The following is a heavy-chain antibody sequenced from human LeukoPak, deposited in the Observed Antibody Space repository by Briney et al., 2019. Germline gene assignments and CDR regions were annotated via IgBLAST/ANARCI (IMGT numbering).Heavy chain of an antibody. CDR2: ISGSGGST. Sequence: GGSLRLSCAASGFTFSSYAMSWVRQAPGKGLEWVSAISGSGGSTYYADSVKGRFTISRDNSKNTLYLQMNSLRAEDTAVYYCAKDGTYYDILTGYSFGWYFDYWGQGTLVTVSS. CDR3: AKDGTYYDILTGYSFGWYFDY. CDR1: GFTFSSYA. J-gene: IGHJ4*02. V-gene: IGHV3-23*01. D-gene: IGHD3-9*01.